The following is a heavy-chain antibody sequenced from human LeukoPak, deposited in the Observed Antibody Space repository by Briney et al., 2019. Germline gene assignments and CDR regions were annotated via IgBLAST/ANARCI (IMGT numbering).Heavy chain of an antibody. V-gene: IGHV3-9*01. CDR2: ISWNSDSI. J-gene: IGHJ4*02. CDR3: ARTYSGLDY. Sequence: GGSLRLSCAASGFTFDDYAMHWVRQAPGKGLEWVSGISWNSDSIRYADSVKGRFTISRDNAKNSLYLQMNSLRAEDTAVYYCARTYSGLDYWGQGTLVTVSS. D-gene: IGHD1-26*01. CDR1: GFTFDDYA.